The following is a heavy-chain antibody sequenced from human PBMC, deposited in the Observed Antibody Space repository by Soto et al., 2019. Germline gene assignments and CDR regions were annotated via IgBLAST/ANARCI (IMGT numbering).Heavy chain of an antibody. V-gene: IGHV3-53*01. CDR1: GFTVSNNY. CDR3: PTQPGGGGY. CDR2: IYSGGYT. J-gene: IGHJ4*02. Sequence: EVQLVESGGGLIQPGGSLRLSCAVSGFTVSNNYMSWVRQAPGKGLEGVSVIYSGGYTAYGDSVKGRFTISRDNSKNTLYLQGKSLSPDPAAVFYGPTQPGGGGYWGQGTLVTVSS. D-gene: IGHD3-16*01.